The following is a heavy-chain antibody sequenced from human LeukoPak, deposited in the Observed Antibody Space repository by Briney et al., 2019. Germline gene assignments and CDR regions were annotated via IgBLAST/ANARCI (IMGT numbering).Heavy chain of an antibody. J-gene: IGHJ5*02. CDR1: GLTLRSYW. CDR2: INQYGSEK. Sequence: GGSLTLSCAASGLTLRSYWMSWVRQAPGKGLEWVANINQYGSEKHYVDSVKGRFTSSRDNAKNSLYLQMNSLRAEDAAVYYWARGRRGYYDFWSGYSNWFDPWGQGTLVTVSS. D-gene: IGHD3-3*01. V-gene: IGHV3-7*01. CDR3: ARGRRGYYDFWSGYSNWFDP.